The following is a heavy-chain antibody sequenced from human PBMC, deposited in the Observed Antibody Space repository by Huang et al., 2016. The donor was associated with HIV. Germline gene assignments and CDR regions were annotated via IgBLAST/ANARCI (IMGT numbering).Heavy chain of an antibody. CDR3: ARGQLGSYGDYDVLY. D-gene: IGHD4-17*01. Sequence: EVKTPGSSVKFSCKASGGTFSKYAISWVRQAPGQGLEWVGGRSPMFGTPNYARKFQGRVTITADDSTSTTYVEVSSLRSEDTALYYCARGQLGSYGDYDVLYWGQGTLVTVSS. CDR2: RSPMFGTP. V-gene: IGHV1-69*13. J-gene: IGHJ4*02. CDR1: GGTFSKYA.